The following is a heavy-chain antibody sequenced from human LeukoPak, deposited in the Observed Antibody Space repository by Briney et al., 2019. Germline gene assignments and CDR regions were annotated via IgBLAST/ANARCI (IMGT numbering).Heavy chain of an antibody. J-gene: IGHJ4*02. V-gene: IGHV3-23*01. CDR3: AKSRVGDRATFDY. Sequence: PGGSLRLSCAASGFTFSSYAMGWVRQAPGKGLEWXSTFSGSGCSTYYADSVKGRFTISRDNSKNTLYLQMNSLRAEDTAVYYCAKSRVGDRATFDYWGQGTLVTVSS. D-gene: IGHD1-26*01. CDR1: GFTFSSYA. CDR2: FSGSGCST.